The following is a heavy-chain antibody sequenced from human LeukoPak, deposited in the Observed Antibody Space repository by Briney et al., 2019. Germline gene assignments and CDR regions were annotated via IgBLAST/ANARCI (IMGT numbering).Heavy chain of an antibody. Sequence: SETLSLTCTVSGGSISSSSYYRSWIRQPPGKGLEWIGYIYYSGSTNYNPSLKSRVTISVDTSKNQFSLKLSSVTAADTAVYYCARHRYGSGWHLDYWGQGTLVTVSS. CDR2: IYYSGST. J-gene: IGHJ4*02. D-gene: IGHD6-19*01. CDR3: ARHRYGSGWHLDY. CDR1: GGSISSSSYY. V-gene: IGHV4-61*05.